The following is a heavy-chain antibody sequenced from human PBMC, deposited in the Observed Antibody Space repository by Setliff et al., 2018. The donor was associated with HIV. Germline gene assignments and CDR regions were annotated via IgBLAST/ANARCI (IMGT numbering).Heavy chain of an antibody. D-gene: IGHD1-26*01. CDR2: VYYTGST. Sequence: SETLSLTCIVSGGSIGSYYWSWIRQSPGKGLEWIGYVYYTGSTNYNPSLKSRVTIGVDTSTNQFSLKLTSVTAADAAVYYCARRRPPPSGLYSAYYMDVWGTGTTVTVSS. V-gene: IGHV4-59*08. CDR1: GGSIGSYY. CDR3: ARRRPPPSGLYSAYYMDV. J-gene: IGHJ6*03.